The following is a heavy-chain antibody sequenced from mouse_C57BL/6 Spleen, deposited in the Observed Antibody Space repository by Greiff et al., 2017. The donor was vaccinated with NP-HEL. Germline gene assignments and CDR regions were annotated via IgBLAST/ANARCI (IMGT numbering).Heavy chain of an antibody. CDR3: ARYYDYDGGAFAY. V-gene: IGHV1-81*01. Sequence: QVQLQQSGAELARPGASVKLSCKASGYTFTSYGISWVKQRTGQGLEWIGETYPRSGNTYYNEKFKGKATLTADKSSSTAYMELRSLTSEDSAVYFCARYYDYDGGAFAYWGQGTLVTVSA. CDR1: GYTFTSYG. CDR2: TYPRSGNT. D-gene: IGHD2-4*01. J-gene: IGHJ3*01.